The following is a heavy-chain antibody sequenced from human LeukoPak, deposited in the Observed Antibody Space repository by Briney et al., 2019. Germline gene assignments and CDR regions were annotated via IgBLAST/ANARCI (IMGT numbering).Heavy chain of an antibody. CDR1: GFTLSSYS. Sequence: PGGSLRLSCAASGFTLSSYSMNWVRQAPGKGLEWVSYISSSSSTIYYADSVKGRFTISRDNAKNSLYLQMNSLRAEDTAVYHCARDLCSSSWYGQGCRWFDPWGQGTLVTVSS. V-gene: IGHV3-48*04. CDR3: ARDLCSSSWYGQGCRWFDP. J-gene: IGHJ5*02. D-gene: IGHD6-13*01. CDR2: ISSSSSTI.